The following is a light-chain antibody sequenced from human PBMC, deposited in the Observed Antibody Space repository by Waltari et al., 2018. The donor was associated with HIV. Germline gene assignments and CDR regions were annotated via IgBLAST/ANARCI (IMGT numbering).Light chain of an antibody. CDR1: TSNIGKNY. CDR2: RNN. V-gene: IGLV1-47*01. J-gene: IGLJ3*02. Sequence: QSVLTQPPSTSGTPGQRVVISCSGSTSNIGKNYVCWYRQSPGPAPKLLIYRNNQRPSGVPDRFSGSKSGTSASLAISGLRSEDEADYFCAVWDDSLSGLWVFGGGTKLTVL. CDR3: AVWDDSLSGLWV.